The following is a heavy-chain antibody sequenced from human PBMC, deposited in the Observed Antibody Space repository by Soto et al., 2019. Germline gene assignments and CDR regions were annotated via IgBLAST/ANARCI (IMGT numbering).Heavy chain of an antibody. CDR2: ISYDGNKK. D-gene: IGHD6-19*01. CDR3: ARSVAVAGLDY. Sequence: QVQLVESGGGVVQPGRSLRLSCAASGFTLSSYSMHWVRQAPGKGLEWVGVISYDGNKKYYRDSVKGRFSISRDTSNNTVHLQMNSLRPEDMAVYYCARSVAVAGLDYWGQGTLVTVSS. J-gene: IGHJ4*02. V-gene: IGHV3-30-3*01. CDR1: GFTLSSYS.